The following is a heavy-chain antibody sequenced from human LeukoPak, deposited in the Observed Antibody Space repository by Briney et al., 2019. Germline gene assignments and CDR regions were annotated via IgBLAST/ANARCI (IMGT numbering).Heavy chain of an antibody. D-gene: IGHD3-22*01. CDR3: ATARQYYYDSSGHPYFDY. CDR2: FDPEDGET. J-gene: IGHJ4*02. V-gene: IGHV1-24*01. Sequence: ASVKVSCKVSGYTLTELSMHWVRQAPGKGLEWMGGFDPEDGETIYAQKFQGRVTMTEDTSTDTAYMELSSLRSEDTVVYYCATARQYYYDSSGHPYFDYWGQGTLVTVSS. CDR1: GYTLTELS.